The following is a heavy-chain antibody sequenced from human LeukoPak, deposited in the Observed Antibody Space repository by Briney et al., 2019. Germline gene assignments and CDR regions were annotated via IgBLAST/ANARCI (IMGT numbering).Heavy chain of an antibody. V-gene: IGHV7-4-1*02. CDR3: ARDLIVLRYFDWLSPYYYYGMDV. CDR2: INTNTGNP. D-gene: IGHD3-9*01. Sequence: VASVTVSCKASGYTFTSYAMNWVRQAPGQGLEWMGWINTNTGNPTYAQGFTGRFVFSLDTSVSTAYLQISSLKAEDTAVYYCARDLIVLRYFDWLSPYYYYGMDVWGQGTTVTVSS. CDR1: GYTFTSYA. J-gene: IGHJ6*02.